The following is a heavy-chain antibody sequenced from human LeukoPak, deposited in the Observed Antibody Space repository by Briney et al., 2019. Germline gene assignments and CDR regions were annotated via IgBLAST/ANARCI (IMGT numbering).Heavy chain of an antibody. Sequence: PSETLSLTCTVSGGSISSYYWSWIRQPPGKGLEWIGYIYYSGSTNYNPSLKSRVTISVDTSKNQLSLKLNSVTAADTAVYYCARLARGNRYGPYDYWGQGTLVTVSS. CDR2: IYYSGST. CDR1: GGSISSYY. V-gene: IGHV4-59*01. J-gene: IGHJ4*02. CDR3: ARLARGNRYGPYDY. D-gene: IGHD5-18*01.